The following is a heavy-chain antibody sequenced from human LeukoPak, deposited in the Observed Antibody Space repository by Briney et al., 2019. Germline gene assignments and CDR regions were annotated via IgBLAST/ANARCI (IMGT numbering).Heavy chain of an antibody. V-gene: IGHV1-69*05. CDR2: IIPTFGTA. CDR3: ARGGVGAPDAFDI. Sequence: GASVKVSCKASGGTFSSYAISWVRQAPGQGLEWMGRIIPTFGTANYAQKFQGRVTITTDESTSTVYMELSSLRSEDTAVYYCARGGVGAPDAFDIWGQGTMVTVSS. CDR1: GGTFSSYA. J-gene: IGHJ3*02. D-gene: IGHD1-26*01.